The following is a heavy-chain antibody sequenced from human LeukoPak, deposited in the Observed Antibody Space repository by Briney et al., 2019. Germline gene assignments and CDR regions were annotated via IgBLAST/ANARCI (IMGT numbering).Heavy chain of an antibody. J-gene: IGHJ4*02. CDR2: ISGSGGST. V-gene: IGHV3-23*01. CDR3: AMPPTTYGDYVFDY. CDR1: GFTFRNYV. Sequence: GGSLRLSCAASGFTFRNYVIHWVRQAPGKGLEWVSAISGSGGSTYYADSVKGRFTISRDNSKNTLYLQMNSLRAEDTAVYYCAMPPTTYGDYVFDYWGQGTLVTVSS. D-gene: IGHD4-17*01.